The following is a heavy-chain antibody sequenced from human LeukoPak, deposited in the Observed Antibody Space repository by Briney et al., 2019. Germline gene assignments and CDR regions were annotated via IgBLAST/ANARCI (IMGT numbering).Heavy chain of an antibody. Sequence: GGSLRFSCAVSGLTFSSSWMDWVRQAPGKGLEWAASINLDGNKKYYADSVKGRFTISRDNAENSLYLQMNSLRVEDTAFYYCARDLAYSRLDYWGQGMLVTVSS. CDR1: GLTFSSSW. D-gene: IGHD5-18*01. CDR3: ARDLAYSRLDY. CDR2: INLDGNKK. V-gene: IGHV3-7*01. J-gene: IGHJ4*02.